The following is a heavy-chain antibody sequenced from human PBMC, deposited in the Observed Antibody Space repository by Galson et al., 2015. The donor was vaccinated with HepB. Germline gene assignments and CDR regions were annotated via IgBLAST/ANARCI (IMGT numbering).Heavy chain of an antibody. V-gene: IGHV3-49*04. CDR2: IRSKAYGGTP. J-gene: IGHJ3*02. Sequence: SLRLSCATSGFTFGDYTMNWVRQAPGKGLEWVGFIRSKAYGGTPEYAASVKGRFTISRDDSKNIAYLQMNSPKTEDTAVYYCTRETTRTLASDIWGQGTMVTVSS. CDR3: TRETTRTLASDI. CDR1: GFTFGDYT. D-gene: IGHD1-14*01.